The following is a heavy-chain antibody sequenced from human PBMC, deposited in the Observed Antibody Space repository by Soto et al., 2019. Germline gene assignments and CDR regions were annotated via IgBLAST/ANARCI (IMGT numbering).Heavy chain of an antibody. CDR1: GYTFTGYY. V-gene: IGHV1-2*02. D-gene: IGHD6-6*01. J-gene: IGHJ6*02. Sequence: ASVKVSCKASGYTFTGYYMHWVRQAPGQGLEWMGWINPNSGCTNYAQKFQGRVTMTRDTSISTAYMELSRLRSDDTAVYYCARDTYSSSSHYYYGMDVWGQGTTVTVSS. CDR3: ARDTYSSSSHYYYGMDV. CDR2: INPNSGCT.